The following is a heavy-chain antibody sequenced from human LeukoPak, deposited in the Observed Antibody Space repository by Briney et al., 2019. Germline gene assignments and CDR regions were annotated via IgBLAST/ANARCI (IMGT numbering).Heavy chain of an antibody. V-gene: IGHV3-49*03. Sequence: GGSLRLSCTVSGFSFGDYAMSWFRQAPGKGLEWVGFIRSKAYSGTTEYAASVKGRFTISRDDSKNTLYLQMNSLKAEDTAVYYCTRIIKSGSFDYWGQGTLVTVSS. CDR2: IRSKAYSGTT. J-gene: IGHJ4*02. CDR3: TRIIKSGSFDY. CDR1: GFSFGDYA. D-gene: IGHD1-26*01.